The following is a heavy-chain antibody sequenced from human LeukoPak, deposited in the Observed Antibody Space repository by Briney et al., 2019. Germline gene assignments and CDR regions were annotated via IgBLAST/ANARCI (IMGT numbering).Heavy chain of an antibody. CDR3: ARDFGYCTNGVCYNVYFDY. V-gene: IGHV3-7*01. Sequence: PGGSLRLSCAASGFTFSSYWMSWVRQAPGKGLEWVANIKQDGSEKYYVDSVKGRFTISRDNAKNSLYLQMNSLRAEDTAVYYCARDFGYCTNGVCYNVYFDYWGQGTLVTVSS. CDR2: IKQDGSEK. J-gene: IGHJ4*02. CDR1: GFTFSSYW. D-gene: IGHD2-8*01.